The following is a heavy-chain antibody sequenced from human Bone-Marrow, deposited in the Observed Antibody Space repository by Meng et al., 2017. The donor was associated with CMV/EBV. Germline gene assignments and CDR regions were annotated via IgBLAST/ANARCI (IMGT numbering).Heavy chain of an antibody. CDR3: TTDPIAGFDY. J-gene: IGHJ4*02. CDR2: IKSKTDGGTT. Sequence: CGAFCFPFNNRWMDWVRQAPGKGLEWVGRIKSKTDGGTTDYAAPVKGRFTISRDDSKNTLYLQMNSLKTEDTAVYYCTTDPIAGFDYWGQGTLVTVSS. D-gene: IGHD6-13*01. V-gene: IGHV3-15*07. CDR1: CFPFNNRW.